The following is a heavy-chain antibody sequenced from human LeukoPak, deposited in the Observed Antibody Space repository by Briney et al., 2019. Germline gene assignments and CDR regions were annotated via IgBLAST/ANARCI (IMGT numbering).Heavy chain of an antibody. CDR1: GGSISSYY. CDR2: IYSSGST. D-gene: IGHD1-26*01. V-gene: IGHV4-4*07. Sequence: KSSETLSLTCTVSGGSISSYYWSWIRQPAGMGLGWIGRIYSSGSTNYNPSLKSRVTMSVDTSKNQFSLKLTSVTAADTAVYYCARVPGTWEYYYYMDVWGKGTTVTVSS. CDR3: ARVPGTWEYYYYMDV. J-gene: IGHJ6*03.